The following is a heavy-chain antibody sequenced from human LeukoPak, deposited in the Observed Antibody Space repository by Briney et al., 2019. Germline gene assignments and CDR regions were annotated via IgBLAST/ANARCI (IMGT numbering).Heavy chain of an antibody. J-gene: IGHJ4*02. CDR1: GFTFSSYD. CDR3: AKVRTPVSGSYGNYFDY. V-gene: IGHV3-30*02. D-gene: IGHD1-26*01. Sequence: PGGSLRLSCAASGFTFSSYDMHWVRQAPGKGLEWVAYIRHDGSNKYYADSVKGRFTISRDNSKNTLYLQMNSLRAEDTAVYYCAKVRTPVSGSYGNYFDYWGQGTLVTVSS. CDR2: IRHDGSNK.